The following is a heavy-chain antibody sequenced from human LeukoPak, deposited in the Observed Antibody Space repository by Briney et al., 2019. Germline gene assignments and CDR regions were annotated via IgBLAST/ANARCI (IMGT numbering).Heavy chain of an antibody. J-gene: IGHJ4*02. CDR2: ISSSSGTI. V-gene: IGHV3-48*01. Sequence: GGSLRLACVRSVFIFSSYSMYWVRQAPGKGLEWISYISSSSGTIYYADCVKGRFTISRDNAKNSLYLQMNSLRAEDAAVYYCAKKDGEFDYWGQGTLVTVSS. CDR3: AKKDGEFDY. D-gene: IGHD7-27*01. CDR1: VFIFSSYS.